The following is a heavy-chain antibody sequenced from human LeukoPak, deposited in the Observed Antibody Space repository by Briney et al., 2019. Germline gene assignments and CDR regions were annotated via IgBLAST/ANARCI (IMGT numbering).Heavy chain of an antibody. V-gene: IGHV3-9*01. D-gene: IGHD6-19*01. Sequence: GGSLRLSCAASGFTFDDYAMHWVRQAPGKGLEWVSGISWNSGSIGYADSVKGRFTISRDNAKNSLYLQMNSLRAEDTALYYCAKGHRGWYSVDYWGQGTLVTVSS. CDR2: ISWNSGSI. CDR1: GFTFDDYA. J-gene: IGHJ4*02. CDR3: AKGHRGWYSVDY.